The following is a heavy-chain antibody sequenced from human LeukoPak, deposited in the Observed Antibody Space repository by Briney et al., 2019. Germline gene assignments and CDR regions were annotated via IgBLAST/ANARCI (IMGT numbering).Heavy chain of an antibody. J-gene: IGHJ5*02. D-gene: IGHD6-13*01. CDR1: GGTFSSYA. CDR3: ARGAHSSSWYWFDP. V-gene: IGHV1-69*04. CDR2: IIPILGMA. Sequence: SVKVSCKASGGTFSSYAISWVRQAPGQGLEWMGRIIPILGMANYAQKFQGRVTITADKSTSTAYMELSSLRSEDTAVYYCARGAHSSSWYWFDPWGQGTLVTVSS.